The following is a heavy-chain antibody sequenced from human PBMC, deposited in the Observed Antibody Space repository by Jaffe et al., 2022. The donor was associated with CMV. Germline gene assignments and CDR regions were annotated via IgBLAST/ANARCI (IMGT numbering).Heavy chain of an antibody. J-gene: IGHJ6*02. D-gene: IGHD4-17*01. Sequence: EVQLVESGGGLVKPGGSLRLSCAASGFTFSSYSMNWVRQAPGKGLEWVSSISSSSSYIYYADSVKGRFTISRDNAKNSLYLQMNSLRAEDTAVYYCARDLDGVYVPFYYYYGMDVWGQGTTVTVSS. V-gene: IGHV3-21*01. CDR2: ISSSSSYI. CDR3: ARDLDGVYVPFYYYYGMDV. CDR1: GFTFSSYS.